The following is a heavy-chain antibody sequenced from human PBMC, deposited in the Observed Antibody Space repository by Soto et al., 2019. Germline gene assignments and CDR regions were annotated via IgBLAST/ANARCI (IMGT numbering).Heavy chain of an antibody. CDR1: GYTLTELS. D-gene: IGHD3-10*01. CDR3: APVGLLDGWFDP. J-gene: IGHJ5*02. Sequence: ASVKVSCKVSGYTLTELSMHWVRQAPGKGLEWMGGFDPEDGETIYAQKFQGRVTMTEDTSTDTAYMELSSLRSEDTAVYYCAPVGLLDGWFDPWDQGTLVTVSS. V-gene: IGHV1-24*01. CDR2: FDPEDGET.